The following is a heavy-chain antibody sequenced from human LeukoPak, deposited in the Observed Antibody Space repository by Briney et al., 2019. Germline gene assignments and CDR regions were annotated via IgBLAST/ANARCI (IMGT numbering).Heavy chain of an antibody. CDR3: AREADYSSYYYMDV. V-gene: IGHV3-11*04. CDR1: GFTFSDYY. J-gene: IGHJ6*03. CDR2: ISSSGSTI. Sequence: GGSLRLSCAASGFTFSDYYMSWIRQAPGKGLEWVSYISSSGSTIYYADSVKGRFTISRDNAKNSLYLQMNSLRAEDTAVYYCAREADYSSYYYMDVWGKGTTVTVSS. D-gene: IGHD4-11*01.